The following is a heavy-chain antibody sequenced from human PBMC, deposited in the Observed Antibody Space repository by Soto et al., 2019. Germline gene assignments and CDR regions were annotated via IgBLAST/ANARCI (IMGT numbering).Heavy chain of an antibody. J-gene: IGHJ4*02. CDR3: ASSYGSGYRAFDY. CDR2: INPILSMS. V-gene: IGHV1-69*02. Sequence: QVQLVQSGAEVKKPGSSVRVSCKASGDTFSFYSINWVRQAPGLGLEWMGRINPILSMSNYAQRFQGRVTVTADKPTSTADMELSSLRPEDTAMYYCASSYGSGYRAFDYWGQGALVTVSS. CDR1: GDTFSFYS. D-gene: IGHD3-10*01.